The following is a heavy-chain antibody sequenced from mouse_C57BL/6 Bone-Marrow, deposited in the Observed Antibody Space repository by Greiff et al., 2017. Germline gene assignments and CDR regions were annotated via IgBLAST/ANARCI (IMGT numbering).Heavy chain of an antibody. CDR2: IDPENGDT. Sequence: LTQSGAELVRPGASVKLSCTASGFNIKDDYMHWVKQRPEQGLEWIGWIDPENGDTEYASKFQGKATITADTSSNTAYLQLSSLTSEDTAVYYCTPYYSLDYWCQGTTITVTS. V-gene: IGHV14-4*01. J-gene: IGHJ2*01. CDR3: TPYYSLDY. CDR1: GFNIKDDY. D-gene: IGHD2-12*01.